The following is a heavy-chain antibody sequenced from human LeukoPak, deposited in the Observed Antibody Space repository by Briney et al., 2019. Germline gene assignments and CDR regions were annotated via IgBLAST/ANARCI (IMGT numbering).Heavy chain of an antibody. CDR1: GYTFTGYY. J-gene: IGHJ4*02. Sequence: ASVKVSCKASGYTFTGYYMHWVRQAPGQGLEWMGWINPNSGGTNYAQKFQGRVTMTRDTSISTAYMELSRLRSDDTAVYYCARGCSSTSCYSYYFDYWGQGTLVTVSS. D-gene: IGHD2-2*01. V-gene: IGHV1-2*02. CDR3: ARGCSSTSCYSYYFDY. CDR2: INPNSGGT.